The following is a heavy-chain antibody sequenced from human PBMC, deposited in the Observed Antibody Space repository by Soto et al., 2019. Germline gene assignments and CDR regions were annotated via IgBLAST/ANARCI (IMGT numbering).Heavy chain of an antibody. D-gene: IGHD2-2*01. CDR3: ARDGRGIVVVPAAPYYYYGMDV. J-gene: IGHJ6*02. V-gene: IGHV1-3*01. CDR1: GYTFTSYA. Sequence: ASVKVSCKASGYTFTSYAMHWVRQAPGQRLEWMGWINAGNGNTKYSQKFQGRVTITRDTSASTAYMELSSLRSEDTAVYYCARDGRGIVVVPAAPYYYYGMDVWGQGTTVTVSS. CDR2: INAGNGNT.